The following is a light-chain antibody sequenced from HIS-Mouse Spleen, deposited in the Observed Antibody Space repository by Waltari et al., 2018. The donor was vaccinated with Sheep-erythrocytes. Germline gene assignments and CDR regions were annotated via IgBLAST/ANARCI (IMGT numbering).Light chain of an antibody. Sequence: QSALTQPPSASGSPGQSVTISCTGTSSYVGGYNYVSWYQQHPGKAPKLMIYEVSKRPSGVPDRFSGSKSGNTASLTVSGLQAEDEADYYCCSYAGSYNHVYATGTKVTVL. J-gene: IGLJ1*01. CDR3: CSYAGSYNHV. CDR1: SSYVGGYNY. V-gene: IGLV2-8*01. CDR2: EVS.